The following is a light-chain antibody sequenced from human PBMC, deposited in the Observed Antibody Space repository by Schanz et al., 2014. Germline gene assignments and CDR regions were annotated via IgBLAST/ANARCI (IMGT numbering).Light chain of an antibody. V-gene: IGKV3-20*01. J-gene: IGKJ1*01. CDR2: GAS. CDR3: QQYGSSPSWT. Sequence: EIVLTQSPATLSLSPGERATLSCRASQSVSSYLAWYQQKPGQAPRLLIYGASTRATGIPARFSGSGSGTDFTLTISRLEPEDFAVYYCQQYGSSPSWTFGQGTKVEIK. CDR1: QSVSSY.